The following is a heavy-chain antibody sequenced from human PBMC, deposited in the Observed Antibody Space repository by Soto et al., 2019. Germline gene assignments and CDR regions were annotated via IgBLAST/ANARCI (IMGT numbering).Heavy chain of an antibody. CDR1: GDTFSSYT. V-gene: IGHV1-69*08. CDR2: IISVLGIP. D-gene: IGHD3-16*01. J-gene: IGHJ3*02. CDR3: AREGGTSAVDI. Sequence: QVQLVQSGAEVKKPGSSVKVSCKASGDTFSSYTISWVRQAPGQGLEWMGRIISVLGIPNYAQKFQGRLTITADKSTNTDCMELTSLTSEDTAVYYCAREGGTSAVDIWGQGTVVTVAS.